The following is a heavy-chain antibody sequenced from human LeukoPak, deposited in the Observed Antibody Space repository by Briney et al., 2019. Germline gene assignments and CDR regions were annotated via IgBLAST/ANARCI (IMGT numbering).Heavy chain of an antibody. V-gene: IGHV3-30*02. Sequence: GGSLRLSCAASGFTFSSYGMHWVRQAPGKGLEWVAFIRYDGSNKYYADSVKGRFTISRDNSKNTLYLQMNSLRAEDTAVYYCARGYCSGGSCYSDRYFDYWGQGTLVTVSS. CDR3: ARGYCSGGSCYSDRYFDY. D-gene: IGHD2-15*01. CDR1: GFTFSSYG. J-gene: IGHJ4*02. CDR2: IRYDGSNK.